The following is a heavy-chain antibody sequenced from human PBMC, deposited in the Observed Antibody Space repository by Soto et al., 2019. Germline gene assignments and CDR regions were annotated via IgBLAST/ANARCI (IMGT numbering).Heavy chain of an antibody. Sequence: SLRLTCAASGFTFDDYSMHWVRQAPGKGLEWVSGISWNSGSIGYADSVKGRFTISRDNAKNSLYLQMNSLRAEDTALYYCAKDMDFSTNWGQGTLVTVSS. CDR3: AKDMDFSTN. V-gene: IGHV3-9*01. CDR1: GFTFDDYS. J-gene: IGHJ4*02. CDR2: ISWNSGSI.